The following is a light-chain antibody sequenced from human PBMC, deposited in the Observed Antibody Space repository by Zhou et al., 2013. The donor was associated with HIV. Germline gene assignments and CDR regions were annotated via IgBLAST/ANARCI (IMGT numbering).Light chain of an antibody. J-gene: IGKJ2*01. Sequence: EIVLTQSPATLSLSPGERATLSCRASQTVGSDLAWYQMKPGQAPRLLIYAAVTRATGIPTRFRGSGSGTEFTLTITSLQSEDSAIYYCQQYNSWPPYTFGQGTNLEIK. CDR3: QQYNSWPPYT. CDR2: AAV. CDR1: QTVGSD. V-gene: IGKV3-15*01.